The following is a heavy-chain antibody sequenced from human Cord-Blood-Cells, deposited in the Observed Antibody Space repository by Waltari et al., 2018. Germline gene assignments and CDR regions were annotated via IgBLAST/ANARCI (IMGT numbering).Heavy chain of an antibody. V-gene: IGHV1-69*01. CDR1: GRTFSSYA. Sequence: QVQLVQSGAEAKKPRSSVKVSCKDSGRTFSSYAIRWVRQAPGQGLEWMGGIIPIFGTANYAQKFQGRVTITADESTSTAYMELSSLRSEDTAVYYCARGFLEWLLFDYWGQGTLVTVSS. J-gene: IGHJ4*02. CDR2: IIPIFGTA. CDR3: ARGFLEWLLFDY. D-gene: IGHD3-3*01.